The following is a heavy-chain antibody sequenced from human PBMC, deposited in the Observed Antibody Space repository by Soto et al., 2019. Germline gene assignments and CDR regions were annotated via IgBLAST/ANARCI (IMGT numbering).Heavy chain of an antibody. CDR2: INPNSGGT. V-gene: IGHV1-2*02. Sequence: ASVKVSCTDSGYTFTGYYMHWVRQAPGQGLEWMGWINPNSGGTNYAQKFQGRVTMTRDTSISTAYMELSRLRSDDTAVYYCARDPISAYCSGGSCYDWGQGTLVTVSS. J-gene: IGHJ4*02. CDR3: ARDPISAYCSGGSCYD. CDR1: GYTFTGYY. D-gene: IGHD2-15*01.